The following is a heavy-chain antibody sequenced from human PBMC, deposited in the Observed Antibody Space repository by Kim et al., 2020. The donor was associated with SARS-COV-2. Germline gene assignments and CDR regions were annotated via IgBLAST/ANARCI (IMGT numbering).Heavy chain of an antibody. D-gene: IGHD2-15*01. V-gene: IGHV4-59*01. CDR2: IYYSGST. Sequence: SETLSLTCTVSGGSISSYYWSWIRQPPGKGLEWIGYIYYSGSTNYNPSLKSRVTISVDTSKNQFSLKLSSVTAADTAVYYYARVVVPPRAFGWFDPWGQGTLVTVSS. J-gene: IGHJ5*02. CDR1: GGSISSYY. CDR3: ARVVVPPRAFGWFDP.